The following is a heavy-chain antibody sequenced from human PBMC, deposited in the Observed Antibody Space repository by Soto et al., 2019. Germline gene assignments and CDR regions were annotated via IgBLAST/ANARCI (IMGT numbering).Heavy chain of an antibody. J-gene: IGHJ4*02. CDR2: IKTKTDGGTT. V-gene: IGHV3-15*01. CDR1: GFSFPNAW. D-gene: IGHD3-3*01. Sequence: GGSLRLSCAASGFSFPNAWMTWVRQAPGKGLEWVGRIKTKTDGGTTGYAAPVKGRFTISRDDVEDTLYLQMNSLKTEDTAVYYCAKGREWVPPPTFDYWGQGTLVTVSS. CDR3: AKGREWVPPPTFDY.